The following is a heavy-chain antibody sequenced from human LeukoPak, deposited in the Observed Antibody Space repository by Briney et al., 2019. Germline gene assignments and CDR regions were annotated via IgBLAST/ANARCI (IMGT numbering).Heavy chain of an antibody. CDR2: IYYSGST. V-gene: IGHV4-59*01. J-gene: IGHJ5*02. CDR3: VRGRYSSGWFKDKNWFDP. Sequence: SETLSLTCTVSGGSISSYYWSWIRQPPGKGLEWIGYIYYSGSTNYNPSLKSRVTISVDTSKNQFSLKLSSVTTADTAVYYCVRGRYSSGWFKDKNWFDPWGQGIPVTVSS. CDR1: GGSISSYY. D-gene: IGHD6-19*01.